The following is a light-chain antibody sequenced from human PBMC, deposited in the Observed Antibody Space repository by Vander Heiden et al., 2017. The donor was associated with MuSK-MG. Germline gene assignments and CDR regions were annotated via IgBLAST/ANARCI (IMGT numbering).Light chain of an antibody. CDR1: QGFSTT. J-gene: IGKJ2*01. CDR2: GAY. V-gene: IGKV3-15*01. CDR3: HRYSNWPIYT. Sequence: VLTQSRATLSVSPGERATLSCRASQGFSTTLAWYQQKPGQPPRLLIYGAYTRATGIPARFSGSGYGTEFTLTISTVQSEDFAVYYCHRYSNWPIYTFGQGTKLEIK.